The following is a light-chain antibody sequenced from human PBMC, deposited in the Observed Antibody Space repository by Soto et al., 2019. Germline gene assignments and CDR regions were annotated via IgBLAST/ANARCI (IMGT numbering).Light chain of an antibody. V-gene: IGKV1-39*01. CDR1: QSIDHH. CDR3: QQSYSTTWT. Sequence: DIQMTQSPSSLSASVGDRVTITCRASQSIDHHLNWYQQKPGRAPKLLMDAASRMQSGVPSRFSGSGTGTEFPLTINGLQPEDFATYYCQQSYSTTWTFGQGTKVEI. CDR2: AAS. J-gene: IGKJ1*01.